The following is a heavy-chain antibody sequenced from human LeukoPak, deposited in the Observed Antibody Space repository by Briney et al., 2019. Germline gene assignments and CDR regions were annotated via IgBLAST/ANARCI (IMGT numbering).Heavy chain of an antibody. CDR3: ANLRERSYYARGFDY. Sequence: KPSETLSLTCTVSGGSISSSSYYWGWIRQPPGKGLEWIGSIYYSGSTYYNPSLKSRVTISVDTSKNQFSLKLSSVTAANTAVYYCANLRERSYYARGFDYWGQGTLVTVSS. CDR2: IYYSGST. J-gene: IGHJ4*02. CDR1: GGSISSSSYY. D-gene: IGHD3-3*01. V-gene: IGHV4-39*01.